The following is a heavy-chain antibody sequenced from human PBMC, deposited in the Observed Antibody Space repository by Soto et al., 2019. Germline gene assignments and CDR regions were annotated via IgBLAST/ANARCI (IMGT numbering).Heavy chain of an antibody. D-gene: IGHD4-17*01. V-gene: IGHV3-33*01. Sequence: QVQLVESGGGVVQPGRSLRLSCAASGFTFSSYALHWVRQAPGKGLEWVAVIWSDGSNKYFADSVKGRFTISRDNSKNTLYLQMNSLRAEDTAVYYCARGGDDYGDEGYFQHWVQGTLVTVSS. CDR1: GFTFSSYA. J-gene: IGHJ1*01. CDR3: ARGGDDYGDEGYFQH. CDR2: IWSDGSNK.